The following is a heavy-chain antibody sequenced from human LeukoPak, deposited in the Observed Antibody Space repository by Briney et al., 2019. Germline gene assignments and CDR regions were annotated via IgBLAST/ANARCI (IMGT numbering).Heavy chain of an antibody. D-gene: IGHD2-2*01. CDR3: ARFGGTSDIVVVPATHDNWFDP. CDR1: GYSFTSYW. Sequence: GESLKISCKGSGYSFTSYWIGWVRQMPGKGLEWMGIIYPGDSDTRYSPSFQGQVTISADKSISTAYPQWSSLKASDTAMYYYARFGGTSDIVVVPATHDNWFDPWGQGTLVTVSS. CDR2: IYPGDSDT. J-gene: IGHJ5*02. V-gene: IGHV5-51*01.